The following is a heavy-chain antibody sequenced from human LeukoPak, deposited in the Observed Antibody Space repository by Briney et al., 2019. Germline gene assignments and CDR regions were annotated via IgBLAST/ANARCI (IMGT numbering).Heavy chain of an antibody. D-gene: IGHD2-2*01. CDR2: IFYSGST. Sequence: SETLSLTCTVSGGSISSYYWSWIRQPPGQGLEWIGYIFYSGSTNYNSSLRSRVTISVDTSKNQFSLRLSSVTAADTAVYYCARITQYRLPRATFDFWGQGTMVSVSS. V-gene: IGHV4-59*01. CDR3: ARITQYRLPRATFDF. CDR1: GGSISSYY. J-gene: IGHJ3*01.